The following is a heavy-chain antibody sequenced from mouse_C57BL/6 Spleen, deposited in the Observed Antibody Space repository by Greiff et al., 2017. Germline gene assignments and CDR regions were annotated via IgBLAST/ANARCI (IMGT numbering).Heavy chain of an antibody. CDR3: ARQCYDYDEAMDY. CDR1: GFTFSSYG. V-gene: IGHV5-6*01. Sequence: EVKLQESGGDLVKPGGCLKLSCAASGFTFSSYGMSWVRQTPDKRLEWVATISSGGSYTYYPDSVKGRFTSNRDNAKNNLYLQMSSLKTEDTAMYYSARQCYDYDEAMDYWGQGTSVTVSS. CDR2: ISSGGSYT. J-gene: IGHJ4*01. D-gene: IGHD2-4*01.